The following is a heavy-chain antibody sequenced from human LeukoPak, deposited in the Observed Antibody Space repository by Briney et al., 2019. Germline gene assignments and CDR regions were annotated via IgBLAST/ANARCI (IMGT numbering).Heavy chain of an antibody. V-gene: IGHV1-2*03. J-gene: IGHJ6*03. D-gene: IGHD3-10*01. CDR2: INPNSGGT. CDR1: GYNFTGYY. Sequence: LAASVKVSCKASGYNFTGYYMHWVRQAPGQGLEWMGWINPNSGGTNYAQKFQGRVTMTRDTSISTAYMELSRLRSDDTAVYYCVRITMVRGANRPNYYYMDVWGKGTTVTVSS. CDR3: VRITMVRGANRPNYYYMDV.